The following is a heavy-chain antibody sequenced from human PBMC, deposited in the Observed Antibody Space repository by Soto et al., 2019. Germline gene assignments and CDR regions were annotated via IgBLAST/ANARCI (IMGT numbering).Heavy chain of an antibody. Sequence: ASVKVSCKASGYTFTSYAMHWVRQAPGQRLEWMGWINAGNGNTKYSQKFQGRVTITRDTSASTAYMELSSLRSEDTAVYYCARDEDASSSAYNYYGMDVWGRGTTVTVSS. CDR2: INAGNGNT. CDR1: GYTFTSYA. CDR3: ARDEDASSSAYNYYGMDV. V-gene: IGHV1-3*01. J-gene: IGHJ6*02. D-gene: IGHD6-6*01.